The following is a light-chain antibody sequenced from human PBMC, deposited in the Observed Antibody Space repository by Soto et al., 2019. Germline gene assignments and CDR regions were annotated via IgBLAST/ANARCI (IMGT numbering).Light chain of an antibody. CDR2: GAS. J-gene: IGKJ5*01. CDR1: QTVSSS. V-gene: IGKV3-15*01. Sequence: EIVLTQSPATLSLSPGERATLSCRASQTVSSSLAWNQQKPGQAPRLLIYGASTRATGIPARFSGSGSGTEFTLTISSLQSEDFAVYYCQQYHNWPPITFGQGTRLEIK. CDR3: QQYHNWPPIT.